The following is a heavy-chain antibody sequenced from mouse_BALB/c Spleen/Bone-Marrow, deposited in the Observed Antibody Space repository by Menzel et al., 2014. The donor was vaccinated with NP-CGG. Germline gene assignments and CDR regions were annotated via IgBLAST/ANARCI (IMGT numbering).Heavy chain of an antibody. Sequence: VKLVESGAELARPGASVKMSCKASDYTFTTYTMHWVKQRPGQGLEWIGYINPSSGYTNYNQKFKDKATLTADKSSSTAYMQLSSLTSEDSAVYFCAKRDIYYGYDGNAMDYWGQGTSVTVSS. CDR3: AKRDIYYGYDGNAMDY. D-gene: IGHD2-2*01. CDR2: INPSSGYT. V-gene: IGHV1-4*01. J-gene: IGHJ4*01. CDR1: DYTFTTYT.